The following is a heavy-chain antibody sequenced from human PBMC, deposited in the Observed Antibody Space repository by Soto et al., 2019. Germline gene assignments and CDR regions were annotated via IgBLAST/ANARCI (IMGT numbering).Heavy chain of an antibody. CDR3: TTRQENRETTVTTFGYCYGMDV. CDR2: IRSKANSYAT. V-gene: IGHV3-73*02. CDR1: GFTFSGSA. D-gene: IGHD4-17*01. J-gene: IGHJ6*02. Sequence: EVQLVESGGGLVQPGGSLKLSCAASGFTFSGSAMHWVRQASGKGLEWVGRIRSKANSYATAYAASVKGRFTISRDDSKNTAYLQMNSLKAEDTAVYYCTTRQENRETTVTTFGYCYGMDVWGQGTTVTVSS.